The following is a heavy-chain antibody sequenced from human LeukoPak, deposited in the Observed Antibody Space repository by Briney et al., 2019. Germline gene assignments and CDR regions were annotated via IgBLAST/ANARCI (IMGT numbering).Heavy chain of an antibody. V-gene: IGHV1-2*02. D-gene: IGHD2-2*01. CDR3: ARGVVPAARGFTAIDY. CDR1: GYTFTGYY. Sequence: ASVKVSCKASGYTFTGYYMHWVRQAPGQGLEWMGWINPNSGGTNYAQKFQGGVTMTRDTSISTAYMELSRLRSDDTAVYYCARGVVPAARGFTAIDYWGQGTLVTVSS. J-gene: IGHJ4*02. CDR2: INPNSGGT.